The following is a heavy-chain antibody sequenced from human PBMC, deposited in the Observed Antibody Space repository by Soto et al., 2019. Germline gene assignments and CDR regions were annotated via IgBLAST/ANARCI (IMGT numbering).Heavy chain of an antibody. Sequence: SETLSLTCAVSGGYISSTKWWSWVRQPPGKGLEWIGEIYHSGSTNYNPSLKSRVTISVDKSKKQFSLKLNSVTAADTAIYYCARYRQIPSFYFDYWGQGTLVTVSS. CDR2: IYHSGST. J-gene: IGHJ4*02. D-gene: IGHD2-2*01. V-gene: IGHV4-4*02. CDR1: GGYISSTKW. CDR3: ARYRQIPSFYFDY.